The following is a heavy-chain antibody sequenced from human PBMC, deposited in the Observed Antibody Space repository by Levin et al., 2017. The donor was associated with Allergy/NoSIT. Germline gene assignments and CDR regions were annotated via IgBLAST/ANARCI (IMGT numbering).Heavy chain of an antibody. J-gene: IGHJ4*02. V-gene: IGHV3-21*01. CDR1: GFTFSNYA. D-gene: IGHD6-19*01. Sequence: GGSLRLSCAASGFTFSNYAMNWVRQAPGKGLEWVSSISTSSNYIYYADSVKGRFTISRDNAKNSLYLQMNSLRAEDTAVYYCARTPGGVVAGQLWGPGTLVTVSS. CDR2: ISTSSNYI. CDR3: ARTPGGVVAGQL.